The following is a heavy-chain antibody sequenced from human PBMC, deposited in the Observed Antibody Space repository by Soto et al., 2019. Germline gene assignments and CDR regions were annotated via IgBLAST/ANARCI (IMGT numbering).Heavy chain of an antibody. D-gene: IGHD5-18*01. CDR1: GFTFSSYA. V-gene: IGHV3-30-3*01. Sequence: QEQLVESGRGVVQPGRSLRLCCAASGFTFSSYAMHWVRQAPGKGLEWVAVISYDGSNKYYADSVKGRFTISRDNSKNTLYLQMNSLRAEDTAVYYCARDGTAMATYYYYGMDVWGQGTTVTVSS. CDR3: ARDGTAMATYYYYGMDV. J-gene: IGHJ6*02. CDR2: ISYDGSNK.